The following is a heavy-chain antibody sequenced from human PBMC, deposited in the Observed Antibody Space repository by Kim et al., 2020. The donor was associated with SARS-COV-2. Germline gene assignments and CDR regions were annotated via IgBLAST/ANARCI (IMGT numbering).Heavy chain of an antibody. CDR1: GFTFSSYA. J-gene: IGHJ4*01. V-gene: IGHV3-30-3*01. D-gene: IGHD6-13*01. CDR3: ARPRGLYSSSWYYFDY. Sequence: GGSLRLSCAASGFTFSSYAMHWVRQAPGKGLEWVAVISYDGSNKYYADSVKGRFTISRDNSKNTLYLQMNSLRAEDTAVYYCARPRGLYSSSWYYFDYWG. CDR2: ISYDGSNK.